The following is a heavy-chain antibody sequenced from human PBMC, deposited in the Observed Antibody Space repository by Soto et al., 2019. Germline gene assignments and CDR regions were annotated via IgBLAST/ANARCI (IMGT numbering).Heavy chain of an antibody. J-gene: IGHJ4*02. V-gene: IGHV3-74*01. CDR2: INTDGSST. D-gene: IGHD1-26*01. CDR3: ARASGSNIHFDY. Sequence: GGSLRLSCAASGLTFSSYWMHWVRQAPGKGLVWVSRINTDGSSTTYADSVKGRFTISRDNTKNTLYLQMNSLRIEDTAVYYCARASGSNIHFDYWGQGT. CDR1: GLTFSSYW.